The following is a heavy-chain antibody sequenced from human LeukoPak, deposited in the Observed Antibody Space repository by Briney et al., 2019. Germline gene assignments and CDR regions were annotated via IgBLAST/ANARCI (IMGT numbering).Heavy chain of an antibody. CDR2: INHSGST. V-gene: IGHV4-34*01. CDR1: VGSFSGYS. CDR3: ARGYYGSGSHCCHMDV. J-gene: IGHJ6*03. Sequence: SETLSLTCAVYVGSFSGYSWSWIRQPPGKGLEWIGGINHSGSTNYNSSLKSRVTISVDTSKNQFSLKLSSVTAADTAVYYCARGYYGSGSHCCHMDVWGKGTTITVS. D-gene: IGHD3-10*01.